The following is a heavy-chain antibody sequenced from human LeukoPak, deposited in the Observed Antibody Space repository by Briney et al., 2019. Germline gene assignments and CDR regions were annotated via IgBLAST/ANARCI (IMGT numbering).Heavy chain of an antibody. CDR2: ITRSNYI. Sequence: GGSLRLSCAASGFTFSSYSMNWVRQAPGKGLEWVSSITRSNYIYYADSVKGRFTISRDNAKNSLYLQMNSLRAEDTAVYYCARAPGYRSFLDYWGQGTLVTVSS. V-gene: IGHV3-21*06. J-gene: IGHJ4*02. D-gene: IGHD6-13*01. CDR1: GFTFSSYS. CDR3: ARAPGYRSFLDY.